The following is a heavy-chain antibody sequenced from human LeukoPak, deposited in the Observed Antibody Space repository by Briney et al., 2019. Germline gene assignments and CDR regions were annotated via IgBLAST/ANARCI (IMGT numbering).Heavy chain of an antibody. J-gene: IGHJ4*02. CDR3: ARDFYYDSSGYSDY. V-gene: IGHV4-61*02. CDR2: IYTSGST. Sequence: SETLSLTCTVSGGSIRSGSYYWSWIRQPAGKGLEWIGRIYTSGSTTYNPSLKSRVTISVDTSKNQFSLKLSSVTAADTAVYYCARDFYYDSSGYSDYWGQGTLVTVSS. D-gene: IGHD3-22*01. CDR1: GGSIRSGSYY.